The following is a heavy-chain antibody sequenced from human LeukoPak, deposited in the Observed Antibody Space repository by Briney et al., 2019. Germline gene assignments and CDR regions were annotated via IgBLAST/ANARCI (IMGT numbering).Heavy chain of an antibody. Sequence: PGRSLRLSCAASGFTFSSYGMHWVRQAPGKGLEWVAVEWYDGNDNGYGDSVKGRFTIYRDNAKNTLYLQMNSLRAEDTAVYYCAKAHRYCSGTTCYAIDCWGQGTLVTVSS. V-gene: IGHV3-33*06. J-gene: IGHJ4*02. D-gene: IGHD2-2*01. CDR3: AKAHRYCSGTTCYAIDC. CDR2: EWYDGNDN. CDR1: GFTFSSYG.